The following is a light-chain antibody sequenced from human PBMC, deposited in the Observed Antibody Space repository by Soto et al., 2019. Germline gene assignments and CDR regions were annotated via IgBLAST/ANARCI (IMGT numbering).Light chain of an antibody. CDR3: AAWDASLNGWV. Sequence: QSVLTQSPSASGTLGQRVTISCSGGTSNIGSNSVNWYQQLPGTAPKLLIYTNSQRPSGVRDRFSGSKSGTSGSLAISGLQSEDEADYYCAAWDASLNGWVFGGGTKLTVL. V-gene: IGLV1-44*01. J-gene: IGLJ3*02. CDR2: TNS. CDR1: TSNIGSNS.